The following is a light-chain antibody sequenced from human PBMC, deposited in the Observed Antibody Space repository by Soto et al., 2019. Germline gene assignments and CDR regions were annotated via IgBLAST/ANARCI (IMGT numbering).Light chain of an antibody. Sequence: DIQMTQSPSTLSASVGDRVTITCRASQSISSWLAWYQQKSGKAPKLLIYKASSLESGVPSRFSGSESGTVFTLTISSLQPDDFAVYFCQQYGSSPWTFGQGTKVDIK. V-gene: IGKV1-5*03. CDR1: QSISSW. CDR3: QQYGSSPWT. J-gene: IGKJ1*01. CDR2: KAS.